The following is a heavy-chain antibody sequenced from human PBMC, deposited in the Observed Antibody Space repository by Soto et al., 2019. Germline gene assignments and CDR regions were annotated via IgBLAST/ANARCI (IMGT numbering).Heavy chain of an antibody. J-gene: IGHJ5*02. CDR2: IYYSGST. Sequence: KPSETLSLTCTVSGGSISSGDYYWSWIRQPPGKGLEWIGYIYYSGSTYYNPSLKSRVTISVDTSKNQFSLKLSSVTAADTAVYYCARDWEGGYAWSEARRFDPWGQGTLVTVSS. CDR3: ARDWEGGYAWSEARRFDP. V-gene: IGHV4-30-4*01. D-gene: IGHD5-12*01. CDR1: GGSISSGDYY.